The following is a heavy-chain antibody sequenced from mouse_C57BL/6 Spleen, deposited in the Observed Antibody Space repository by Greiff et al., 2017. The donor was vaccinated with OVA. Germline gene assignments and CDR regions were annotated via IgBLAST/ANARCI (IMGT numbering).Heavy chain of an antibody. CDR1: GFTFSSYA. V-gene: IGHV5-9-1*02. D-gene: IGHD1-1*01. Sequence: EVQGVESGEGLVKPGGSLKLSCAASGFTFSSYAMSWVRQTPEKRLEWVAYISSGGDYIYYADTVKGRFTISRDNARSTLYLQMSSLKSEDTAMYYCTRDGATVAMDYWGQGTSVTVSS. CDR2: ISSGGDYI. CDR3: TRDGATVAMDY. J-gene: IGHJ4*01.